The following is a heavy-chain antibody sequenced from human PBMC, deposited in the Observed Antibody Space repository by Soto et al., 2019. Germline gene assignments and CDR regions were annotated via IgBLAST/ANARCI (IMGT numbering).Heavy chain of an antibody. J-gene: IGHJ4*02. CDR1: GFTFSSYA. CDR3: ATWIQLDSYYFDY. Sequence: GGSLRLSCAASGFTFSSYAMSWVRQAPGKGLEWVSAISGSGGSTYYADSVKGRFTISRDNSKNTLYLQMNSLRAEDTAVYYCATWIQLDSYYFDYWGQGTLVTVSS. D-gene: IGHD5-18*01. CDR2: ISGSGGST. V-gene: IGHV3-23*01.